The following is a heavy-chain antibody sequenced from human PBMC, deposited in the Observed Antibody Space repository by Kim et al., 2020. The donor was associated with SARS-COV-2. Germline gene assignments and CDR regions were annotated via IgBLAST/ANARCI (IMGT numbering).Heavy chain of an antibody. D-gene: IGHD1-1*01. CDR1: GFTFSNSS. J-gene: IGHJ3*02. CDR2: IRSKSNGYAT. Sequence: GGSLRLSCAASGFTFSNSSMHWVRQASGKGLEWVGRIRSKSNGYATAYAASVKGRFTISRDDSENTDYLQMNSLKTEDTAVYYCTTVPGTTSSFLDAFDIWGQGTMVTVSS. V-gene: IGHV3-73*01. CDR3: TTVPGTTSSFLDAFDI.